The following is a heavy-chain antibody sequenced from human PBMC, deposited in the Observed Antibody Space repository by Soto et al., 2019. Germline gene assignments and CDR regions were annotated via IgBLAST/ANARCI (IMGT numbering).Heavy chain of an antibody. V-gene: IGHV3-64D*08. CDR2: ISSNGGST. D-gene: IGHD2-15*01. CDR3: VKDVVVVVVAAPGAFDI. J-gene: IGHJ3*02. CDR1: GFTFSSYA. Sequence: GGSLRLSCSASGFTFSSYAMHWVRQAPGKGLEYVSAISSNGGSTYYADSVKGRFTISRDNSKNTLYLQMSSLRAEDTAVYYCVKDVVVVVVAAPGAFDIWGQGTMVTVSS.